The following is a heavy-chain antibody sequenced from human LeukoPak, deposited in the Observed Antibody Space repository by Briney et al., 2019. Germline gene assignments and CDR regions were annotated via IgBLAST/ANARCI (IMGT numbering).Heavy chain of an antibody. V-gene: IGHV1-2*02. J-gene: IGHJ6*03. CDR1: GCTFTGYY. D-gene: IGHD3-10*01. CDR2: INPNSGGT. Sequence: GASVKVSCKASGCTFTGYYMHWVRQAPGQGLEWMGWINPNSGGTNYAQKFQGRVTMTRDTSISTAYMELSSLRSEDTAVYYCAWDYYGSGSYYNNPSYYMDVWGKGTTVTISS. CDR3: AWDYYGSGSYYNNPSYYMDV.